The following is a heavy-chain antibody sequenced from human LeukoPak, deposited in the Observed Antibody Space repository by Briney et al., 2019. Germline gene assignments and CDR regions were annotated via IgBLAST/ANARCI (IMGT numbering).Heavy chain of an antibody. Sequence: GGSLRLSCAASGFTSSSYPMSWVRQAPGKGLEWVSAISGSGGSTDYADSVKGRFTISRDNSKNTLYLQMNSLRAEDTAVYYCSQEVINSGYCVDHWGQGTLVTVSS. J-gene: IGHJ4*02. CDR3: SQEVINSGYCVDH. D-gene: IGHD6-13*01. CDR2: ISGSGGST. CDR1: GFTSSSYP. V-gene: IGHV3-23*01.